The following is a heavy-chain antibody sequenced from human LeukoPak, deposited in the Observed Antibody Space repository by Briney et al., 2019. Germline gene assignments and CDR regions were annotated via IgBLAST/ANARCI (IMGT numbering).Heavy chain of an antibody. CDR2: INHSGST. V-gene: IGHV4-34*01. CDR3: AREVLYCTNGVCYTASLDY. CDR1: GGSISSYY. Sequence: SETLSLTCTVSGGSISSYYWSWIRQPPGKGLEWIGEINHSGSTNYNPSLKSRVTISVDTSKNQFSLKLSSVTAADTAVYYCAREVLYCTNGVCYTASLDYWGQGTLVTVSS. D-gene: IGHD2-8*01. J-gene: IGHJ4*02.